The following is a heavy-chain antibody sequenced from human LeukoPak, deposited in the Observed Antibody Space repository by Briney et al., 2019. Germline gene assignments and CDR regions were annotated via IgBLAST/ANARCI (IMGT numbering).Heavy chain of an antibody. CDR3: AKGYYDFWSDWDYMDV. V-gene: IGHV3-9*03. J-gene: IGHJ6*03. CDR1: GFTFDDYA. D-gene: IGHD3-3*01. CDR2: ISWNSGSI. Sequence: GGSLRLSCAASGFTFDDYAMHWVRQAPGKGLEWVSGISWNSGSIGYADSVKGRFTISRDNAKSSLYLQMNSLRAEDMALYYCAKGYYDFWSDWDYMDVWGKGTTVTVSS.